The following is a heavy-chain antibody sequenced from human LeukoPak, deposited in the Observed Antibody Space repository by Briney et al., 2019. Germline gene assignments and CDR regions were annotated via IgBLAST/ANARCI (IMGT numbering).Heavy chain of an antibody. CDR2: IYTSGST. J-gene: IGHJ5*02. D-gene: IGHD3-10*01. V-gene: IGHV4-4*07. CDR1: GGSISNYY. CDR3: ARRRDGSGYNWFDP. Sequence: PSETLSLTCTVSGGSISNYYWSWIRQPAGKGLEWIGRIYTSGSTNYNPSLKSRVTISVDTSKNQFSLKLSSVTAADTAVYYCARRRDGSGYNWFDPWGQGTLVTVSS.